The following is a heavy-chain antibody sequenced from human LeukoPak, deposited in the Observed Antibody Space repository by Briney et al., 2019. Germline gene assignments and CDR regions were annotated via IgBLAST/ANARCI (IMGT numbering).Heavy chain of an antibody. CDR3: ASGSSLYWWFDP. V-gene: IGHV4-34*01. CDR1: GGSFSGYY. CDR2: INHSGST. D-gene: IGHD2-15*01. J-gene: IGHJ5*02. Sequence: SETLSLTCAVYGGSFSGYYWSWIRQPPGKGLEWIGEINHSGSTNYNPSLKSRVTISVDTSKNQFSLKLSSVTAADTAVYYCASGSSLYWWFDPWGQGTLVTVSS.